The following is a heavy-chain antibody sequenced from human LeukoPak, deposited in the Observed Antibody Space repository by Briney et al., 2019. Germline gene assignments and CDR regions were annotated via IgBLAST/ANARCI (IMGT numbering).Heavy chain of an antibody. Sequence: GGSLRLSCAASGFTFSSYEMTWVRHAPGKGLEGVSYISSSGSTIYYADSVKGRFTISRDNTKNSLYLQMNSLRAEDTTVYYCASLPIVVVTAHTDVPWGQGTLVTVSS. V-gene: IGHV3-48*03. CDR1: GFTFSSYE. D-gene: IGHD2-21*02. CDR3: ASLPIVVVTAHTDVP. CDR2: ISSSGSTI. J-gene: IGHJ5*02.